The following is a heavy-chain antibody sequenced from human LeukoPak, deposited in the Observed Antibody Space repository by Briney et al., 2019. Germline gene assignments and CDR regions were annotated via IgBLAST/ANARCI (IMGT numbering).Heavy chain of an antibody. V-gene: IGHV4-59*01. Sequence: PSGTLSLTCTVSGGSISSYYWSWIRQPPGKGLEWIGYIYYSGSTNYNPSLKSRVTISVDTSKNQFSLKLSSVTAADTAVYYCARAYSSGWNYYYYYGMDVWGQGTTVTVSS. CDR2: IYYSGST. CDR3: ARAYSSGWNYYYYYGMDV. J-gene: IGHJ6*02. CDR1: GGSISSYY. D-gene: IGHD6-19*01.